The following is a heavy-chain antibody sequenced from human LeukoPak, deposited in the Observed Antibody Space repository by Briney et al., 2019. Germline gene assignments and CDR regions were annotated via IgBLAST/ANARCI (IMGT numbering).Heavy chain of an antibody. CDR3: ARLVNCGGGDCYEDY. D-gene: IGHD2-21*01. V-gene: IGHV5-10-1*01. CDR1: GYNFTNHW. J-gene: IGHJ4*02. Sequence: GESLKISCKVSGYNFTNHWITWVRQMPGKGLEWMGRIDPTDSYTNYGPSFQGHVTISADNPISTAYLHWSRLKASDTAIYYCARLVNCGGGDCYEDYWGQGTLVTITS. CDR2: IDPTDSYT.